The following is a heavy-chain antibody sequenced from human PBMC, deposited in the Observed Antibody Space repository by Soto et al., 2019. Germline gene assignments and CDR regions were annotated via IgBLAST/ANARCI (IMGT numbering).Heavy chain of an antibody. V-gene: IGHV4-38-2*02. J-gene: IGHJ5*02. CDR2: IYHCVST. D-gene: IGHD3-22*01. CDR3: ARAGPCVPYYYDSTPYKFENCLDH. CDR1: VYAISSFCD. Sequence: SDTRWRTCSVSVYAISSFCDCFWLRHAPGEWVECVVSIYHCVSTYYNPSLNSRVTLSIDMTNNHVSLILNSVTASDTAVYYCARAGPCVPYYYDSTPYKFENCLDHWGQGNLVTVSS.